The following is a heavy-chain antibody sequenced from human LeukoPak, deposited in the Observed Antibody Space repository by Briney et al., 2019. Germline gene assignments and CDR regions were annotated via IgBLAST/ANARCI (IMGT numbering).Heavy chain of an antibody. V-gene: IGHV4-34*01. CDR2: INHSGST. J-gene: IGHJ5*02. Sequence: SETLSLTCAVYGGSSSGYYWSWIRQPPGKGLEWIGEINHSGSTNYNPSLKSRVTISVDTSKNQFSLKLSSVTAADTAAYYCARAGSITIFGVVITRRVWFDPWGQGTLVTVSS. CDR1: GGSSSGYY. CDR3: ARAGSITIFGVVITRRVWFDP. D-gene: IGHD3-3*01.